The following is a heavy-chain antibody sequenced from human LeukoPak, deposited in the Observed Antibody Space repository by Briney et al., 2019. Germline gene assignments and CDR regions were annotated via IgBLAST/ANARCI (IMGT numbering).Heavy chain of an antibody. CDR1: GGTFSSYA. CDR3: AREGRGVIFDY. D-gene: IGHD3-10*01. Sequence: ASVKVSCKASGGTFSSYAISWVRQAPGQGLEWMGGIIPIFGTANYAQKFQGRVTITADKSTSTAYMELSSLRSEDTAVYYCAREGRGVIFDYWGQGTLVTVSS. J-gene: IGHJ4*02. V-gene: IGHV1-69*06. CDR2: IIPIFGTA.